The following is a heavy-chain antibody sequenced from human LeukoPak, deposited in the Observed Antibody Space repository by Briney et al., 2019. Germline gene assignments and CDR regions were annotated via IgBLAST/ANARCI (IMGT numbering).Heavy chain of an antibody. J-gene: IGHJ5*02. V-gene: IGHV4-39*01. CDR3: ARHHFGQQLA. CDR1: GGSISRSSYY. CDR2: IYDSGST. D-gene: IGHD6-13*01. Sequence: PSETLFLTCTVSGGSISRSSYYWGWIRQPPGKGLEWIGNIYDSGSTYYNPSLKSRVTISVDTSKKKFSLKLSSVTAADTAVYYCARHHFGQQLAWGQGTLVTVSS.